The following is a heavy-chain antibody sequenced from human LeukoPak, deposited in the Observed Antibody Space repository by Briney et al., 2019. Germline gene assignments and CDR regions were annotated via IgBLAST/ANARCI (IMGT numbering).Heavy chain of an antibody. D-gene: IGHD3-22*01. Sequence: GGSLRLSCAASGFTFSSDTMNWVRQAPGKGLEWVSSISSSSNYKYYADSAKGRFTISRDNAKNSLYLQMNSLKAEDTAVYYCAREEVAYYYDSSGYYTQTIDYWGQGTLVTVSS. CDR3: AREEVAYYYDSSGYYTQTIDY. CDR2: ISSSSNYK. J-gene: IGHJ4*02. CDR1: GFTFSSDT. V-gene: IGHV3-21*01.